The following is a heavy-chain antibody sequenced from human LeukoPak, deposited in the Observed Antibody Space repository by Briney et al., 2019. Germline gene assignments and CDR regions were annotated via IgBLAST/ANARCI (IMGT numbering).Heavy chain of an antibody. J-gene: IGHJ6*03. Sequence: SQTLSLTCTVSGGSISSGSYYWSWIRQPAGKGLEWIGRIYTSGSTNYNPSLKSRVTISVDTSKNQFSLKLSSVTAADTAVYYCARAGYYGSGSYYRYYYYMDVWGKGTTVTISS. V-gene: IGHV4-61*02. CDR2: IYTSGST. D-gene: IGHD3-10*01. CDR1: GGSISSGSYY. CDR3: ARAGYYGSGSYYRYYYYMDV.